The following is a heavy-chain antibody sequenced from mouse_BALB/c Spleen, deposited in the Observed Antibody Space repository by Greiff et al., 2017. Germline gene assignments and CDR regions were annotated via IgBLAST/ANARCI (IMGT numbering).Heavy chain of an antibody. Sequence: EVMLVESGGGLVQPGGSRKLSCAASGFTFSDYGMAWVRQAPGKGPEWVAFISNLAYSIYYADTVTGRFTISRENAKNTLYLEMCSLRSEDTAMYYCARNWDVGAMDYWGQGTSVTVSS. CDR1: GFTFSDYG. V-gene: IGHV5-15*02. J-gene: IGHJ4*01. CDR2: ISNLAYSI. D-gene: IGHD4-1*01. CDR3: ARNWDVGAMDY.